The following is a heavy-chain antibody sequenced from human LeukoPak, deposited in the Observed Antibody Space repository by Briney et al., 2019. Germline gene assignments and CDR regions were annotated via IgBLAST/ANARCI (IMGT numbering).Heavy chain of an antibody. CDR3: AREESGGLFDY. J-gene: IGHJ4*02. V-gene: IGHV1-69*04. D-gene: IGHD3-16*01. Sequence: ASVKVSCKASGGTFSSYAISWVRQAPGQGLEWMGRIIPILGIANYAQKFQGRVTITADKSTSTAYMELSSLRSEDTAVYYCAREESGGLFDYWGQGTLLTVSS. CDR1: GGTFSSYA. CDR2: IIPILGIA.